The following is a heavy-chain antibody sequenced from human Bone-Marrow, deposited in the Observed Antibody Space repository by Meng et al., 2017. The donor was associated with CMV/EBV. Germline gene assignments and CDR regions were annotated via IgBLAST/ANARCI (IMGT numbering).Heavy chain of an antibody. CDR1: GYTFTSYY. D-gene: IGHD4-11*01. CDR2: INPSGGST. J-gene: IGHJ4*02. Sequence: ASVKVSCKASGYTFTSYYMHWVRQAPGQGLEWMGIINPSGGSTSYAQKFQGRVTMTTDTSTSTAYMELRSLRSDDTAVYYCARAAGMTTVTRAYLGYWGQGTLVTVSS. V-gene: IGHV1-46*01. CDR3: ARAAGMTTVTRAYLGY.